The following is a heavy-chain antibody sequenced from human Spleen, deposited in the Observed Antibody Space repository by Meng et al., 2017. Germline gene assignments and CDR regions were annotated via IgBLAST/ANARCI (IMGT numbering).Heavy chain of an antibody. J-gene: IGHJ1*01. CDR1: GVSISTPKW. D-gene: IGHD3-10*01. CDR3: LRGSGGSV. V-gene: IGHV4-4*02. CDR2: SPHRGSS. Sequence: QVQLQDSGPRLVKPSGTLSLTCGVSGVSISTPKWWSCVRQPPGRGLEWIGESPHRGSSAYNPSLKSRVSMSIDKSKNQFSLKLTSVTAADTAVYHCLRGSGGSVWGQGTLVTVSS.